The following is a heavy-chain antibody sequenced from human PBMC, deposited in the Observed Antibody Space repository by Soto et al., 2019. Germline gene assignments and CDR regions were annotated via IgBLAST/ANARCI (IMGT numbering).Heavy chain of an antibody. CDR3: AKGKVAYDNSGLQYFYYFPMNV. D-gene: IGHD3-22*01. J-gene: IGHJ6*02. V-gene: IGHV3-23*01. CDR2: ISGGGGTT. CDR1: EFTFSSYA. Sequence: GGSLRLSCAASEFTFSSYAMNWVRQAPGKGLEWVSVISGGGGTTYYADSVKGRFRISRDNSKNTPYLQMNSLRVEDTAVYYCAKGKVAYDNSGLQYFYYFPMNVWGQGTTVTVSS.